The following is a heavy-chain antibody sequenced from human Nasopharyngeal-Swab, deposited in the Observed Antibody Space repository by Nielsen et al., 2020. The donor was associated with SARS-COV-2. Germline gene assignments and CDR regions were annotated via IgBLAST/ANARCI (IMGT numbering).Heavy chain of an antibody. Sequence: GGSLRLSCIASGFTFNIYAMAWVRRTPGKGLEWVSAISGSGGSTYYADSVKGRFTISRDNSKNTLYLQMNSLRAEDTAVYYCAKAEDTAMVTVDYWGQGTLVTVSS. J-gene: IGHJ4*02. CDR3: AKAEDTAMVTVDY. V-gene: IGHV3-23*01. D-gene: IGHD5-18*01. CDR2: ISGSGGST. CDR1: GFTFNIYA.